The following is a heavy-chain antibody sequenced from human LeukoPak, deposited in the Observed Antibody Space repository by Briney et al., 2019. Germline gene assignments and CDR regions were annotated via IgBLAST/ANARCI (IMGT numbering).Heavy chain of an antibody. V-gene: IGHV3-30-3*01. CDR2: ISYDGSNK. Sequence: QTGGSLRLSCAASGFTFNYAWMSWVRQAPGKGLEWVAVISYDGSNKYHADSVKGRFTISRDNSKNTLYLQMNSLRAEDTAVYYCARDSTAPFDYWGQGTLVTVSS. CDR3: ARDSTAPFDY. CDR1: GFTFNYAW. J-gene: IGHJ4*02.